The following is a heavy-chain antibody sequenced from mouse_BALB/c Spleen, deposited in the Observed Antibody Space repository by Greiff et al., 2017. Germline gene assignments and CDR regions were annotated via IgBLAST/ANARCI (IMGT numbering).Heavy chain of an antibody. CDR3: ARSGAYYGNGFAY. D-gene: IGHD2-10*01. Sequence: EVHLVESGGGLVQPGGSRKLSCAASGFTFSSFGMHWVRQAPEKGLEWVAYISSGSSTIYYADTVKGRFTISRDNPKNTLFLQMTSLRSEDTAMYYCARSGAYYGNGFAYWGQGTLVTVSA. CDR2: ISSGSSTI. V-gene: IGHV5-17*02. CDR1: GFTFSSFG. J-gene: IGHJ3*01.